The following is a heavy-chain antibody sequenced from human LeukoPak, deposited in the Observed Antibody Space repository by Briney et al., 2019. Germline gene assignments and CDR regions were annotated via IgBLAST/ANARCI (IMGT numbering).Heavy chain of an antibody. D-gene: IGHD3-3*01. J-gene: IGHJ4*02. CDR3: AERTIFGVVIAY. Sequence: GGSLRLTCAASGFTISSYGMHWVRQAPGKGLEWVAFIRYDGSNKYYADSEKGRFTISRDNYNNTLYMQINIPRADNTAVYYCAERTIFGVVIAYGGQGTLVTVPS. CDR2: IRYDGSNK. V-gene: IGHV3-30*02. CDR1: GFTISSYG.